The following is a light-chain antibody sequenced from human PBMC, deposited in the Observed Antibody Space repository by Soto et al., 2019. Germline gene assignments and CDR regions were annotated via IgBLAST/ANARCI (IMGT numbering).Light chain of an antibody. CDR3: QQYNSWPRT. CDR2: GAS. Sequence: MTQSPAALSVSLGDRVTLTCRASQSVSSNLAWYQQKPGQAPRLLIYGASTWDTGIPARFSGSGSGTEFTLTISSLQSEDFAVYYCQQYNSWPRTFGEGTKVDIK. CDR1: QSVSSN. V-gene: IGKV3-15*01. J-gene: IGKJ4*02.